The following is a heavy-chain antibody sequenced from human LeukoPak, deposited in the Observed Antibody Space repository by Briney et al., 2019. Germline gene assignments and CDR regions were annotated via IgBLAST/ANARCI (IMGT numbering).Heavy chain of an antibody. CDR3: ARDWGVDYYDSSGYYL. D-gene: IGHD3-22*01. CDR1: GFTFSSYE. CDR2: ISSSSSYI. Sequence: GGSLRLSCAASGFTFSSYEMNWVRQAPGKGLEWVSSISSSSSYIYYADSVKGRFTISRDNAKNSLYLQMNSLRAEDTAVYYCARDWGVDYYDSSGYYLWGQGTLVTVSS. V-gene: IGHV3-21*01. J-gene: IGHJ5*02.